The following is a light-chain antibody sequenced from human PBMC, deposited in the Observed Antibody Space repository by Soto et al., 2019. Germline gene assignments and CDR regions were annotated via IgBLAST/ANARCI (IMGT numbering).Light chain of an antibody. Sequence: DVVMTQSPLSLTVTLGQPASISCKSSQSLVYTDGHTYLNWFHQRPGQSPRRLIYKVSTRESGVPDRFSCGGSGTDFTLKIDKREAEYVWVYYCMQGTHWPPTIGGGTTVEIK. CDR1: QSLVYTDGHTY. CDR2: KVS. CDR3: MQGTHWPPT. V-gene: IGKV2-30*01. J-gene: IGKJ4*01.